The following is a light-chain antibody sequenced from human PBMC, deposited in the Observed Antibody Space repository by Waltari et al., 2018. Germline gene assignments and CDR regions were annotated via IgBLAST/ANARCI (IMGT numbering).Light chain of an antibody. J-gene: IGLJ3*02. CDR3: SMYMGSGVWV. CDR2: TGM. V-gene: IGLV8-61*01. Sequence: QTVVTQEPSLSVSPGGTVTLTCALSSGPVSSTSYPTWYQPTPGQPPRTFVDTGMSRSSGVPDRFSGSILGNTAALTITGAQADDESDYYCSMYMGSGVWVFGGGTKLTVL. CDR1: SGPVSSTSY.